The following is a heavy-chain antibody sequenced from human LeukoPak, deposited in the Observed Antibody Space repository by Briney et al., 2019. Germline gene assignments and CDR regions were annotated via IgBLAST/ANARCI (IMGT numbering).Heavy chain of an antibody. CDR2: INAGNGNT. V-gene: IGHV1-3*01. J-gene: IGHJ4*02. CDR1: GYTFTSYA. D-gene: IGHD3-10*01. CDR3: ARELWFGELLW. Sequence: ASVKVSCKASGYTFTSYAMHWVRQAPGQRLEWMGWINAGNGNTKYSQKLQGRVTMTTDTSTSTAYMELRSLRSDDTAVYYCARELWFGELLWWGQGTLVTVSS.